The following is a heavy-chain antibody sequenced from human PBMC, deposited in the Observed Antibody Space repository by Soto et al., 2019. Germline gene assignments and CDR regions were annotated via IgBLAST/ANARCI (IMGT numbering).Heavy chain of an antibody. J-gene: IGHJ4*02. D-gene: IGHD3-22*01. V-gene: IGHV1-46*01. Sequence: GASVKVSCKASGYIFTNYNMHWVRQAPGQGLEWMGIINPSGGSTSYVQKFQGRVTMTRDTSTSTVHMELSSPRSEDTAVYYCARGYYDSSAYSYFDYWGQGTLVTVSS. CDR1: GYIFTNYN. CDR2: INPSGGST. CDR3: ARGYYDSSAYSYFDY.